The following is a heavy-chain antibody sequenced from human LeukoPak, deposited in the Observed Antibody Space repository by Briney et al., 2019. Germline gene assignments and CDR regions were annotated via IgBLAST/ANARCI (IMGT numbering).Heavy chain of an antibody. CDR3: VKDPKFIGTAGTH. CDR1: GFTFSIYA. CDR2: ITANGGSP. J-gene: IGHJ4*02. V-gene: IGHV3-23*01. D-gene: IGHD6-13*01. Sequence: GGSLRLSCAASGFTFSIYAMSWVRQAPGKGLEWVSAITANGGSPYYADSVKGRFTISRDNSKNTLYLQMNSLRAEDTALYYCVKDPKFIGTAGTHWGQGTLVTVSS.